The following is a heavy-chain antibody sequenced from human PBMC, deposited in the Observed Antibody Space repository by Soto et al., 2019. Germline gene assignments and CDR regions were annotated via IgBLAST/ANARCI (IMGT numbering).Heavy chain of an antibody. CDR3: ASAIFVVVVASLSQDAFDI. D-gene: IGHD2-15*01. Sequence: EASVKVSCKASGGTFSSYAISWVRQAPGQGLEWMGGIIPIFGTANYAQKFQGRVTITADESTSTAYMELSSLRSEDTAVYYCASAIFVVVVASLSQDAFDIWGQGTMVTVSS. J-gene: IGHJ3*02. V-gene: IGHV1-69*13. CDR1: GGTFSSYA. CDR2: IIPIFGTA.